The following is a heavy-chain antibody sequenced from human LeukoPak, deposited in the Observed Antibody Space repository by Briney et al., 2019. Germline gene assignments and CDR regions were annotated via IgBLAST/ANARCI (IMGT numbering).Heavy chain of an antibody. CDR1: GFTFSTYG. Sequence: GGSLRLSCAASGFTFSTYGMHWVRQAPGKGLEWVAFIRYDGSNKYYADSVKGRFTISRDNSKNTLYLQMNSLRAEDTAVYYCAKDTVKVTTIRRVPHYMDVWGKGTTVTISS. V-gene: IGHV3-30*02. J-gene: IGHJ6*03. D-gene: IGHD5-12*01. CDR3: AKDTVKVTTIRRVPHYMDV. CDR2: IRYDGSNK.